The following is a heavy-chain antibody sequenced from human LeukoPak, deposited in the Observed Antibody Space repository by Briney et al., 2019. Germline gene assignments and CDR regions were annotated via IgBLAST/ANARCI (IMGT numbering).Heavy chain of an antibody. CDR2: IYYSGST. D-gene: IGHD3-3*01. CDR1: GGSISDSSYY. J-gene: IGHJ4*02. V-gene: IGHV4-39*07. Sequence: SETLSLTCTVSGGSISDSSYYWGWIRQPPGRGLEWIGSIYYSGSTYYNPSLKSRVTTSVDTSKNQFSLKLSSVTPADTAVYHCAGVLWSDYYFDYWGQGTLVTVSS. CDR3: AGVLWSDYYFDY.